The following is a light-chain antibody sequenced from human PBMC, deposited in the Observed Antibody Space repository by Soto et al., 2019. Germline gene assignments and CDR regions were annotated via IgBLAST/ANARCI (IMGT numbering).Light chain of an antibody. CDR3: QQTYSDIS. CDR1: RTIHTY. J-gene: IGKJ4*01. V-gene: IGKV1-39*01. CDR2: GAA. Sequence: DVRMTQAPSSLSASVGDTITITCRSSRTIHTYLNWFQQKPGEPPRLLIYGAATLHDGVPSRFSGSGSGADFTLTISGLQPEDFASYHCQQTYSDISFGGGNKV.